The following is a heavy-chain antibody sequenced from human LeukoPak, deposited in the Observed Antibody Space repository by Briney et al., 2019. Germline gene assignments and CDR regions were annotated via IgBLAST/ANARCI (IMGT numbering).Heavy chain of an antibody. CDR3: ARVDYDSSGYLLDI. V-gene: IGHV4-38-2*02. CDR1: GYSISSGYY. CDR2: IYYSGST. Sequence: PSETLSLTCTVSGYSISSGYYWGWIRQPPGKGLEWIGYIYYSGSTNYNPSLKSRVTISVDTSKNQFSLKLSSVTAADTAVYYCARVDYDSSGYLLDIWGQGTMVTVSS. D-gene: IGHD3-22*01. J-gene: IGHJ3*02.